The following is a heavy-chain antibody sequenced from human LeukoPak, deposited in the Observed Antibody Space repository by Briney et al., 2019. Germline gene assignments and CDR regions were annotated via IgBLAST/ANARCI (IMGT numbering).Heavy chain of an antibody. J-gene: IGHJ4*02. CDR3: ARAQGGYSYGYGDY. CDR2: ISLTGTYI. V-gene: IGHV3-21*01. Sequence: GGSLRLSCAASGFTFRDYDLNWVRQAPGKGLEWVASISLTGTYIYYADSVRGRFTISRDNDKNSLYLQMNSLRAEDTAVYYCARAQGGYSYGYGDYWGQGTLVTVSS. CDR1: GFTFRDYD. D-gene: IGHD5-18*01.